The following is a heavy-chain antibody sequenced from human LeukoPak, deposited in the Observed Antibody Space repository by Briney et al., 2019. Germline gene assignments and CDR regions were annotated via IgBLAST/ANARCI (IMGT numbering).Heavy chain of an antibody. D-gene: IGHD3-16*01. J-gene: IGHJ4*02. Sequence: SSGTLSLTCTVSGGSISSYYWSWIRQPPGKGLEWIGYIYYSGSTNYNPSLKSRVTISVDTSKNQFSLKLSSVTAADTAVYYCARSTPVTTFHFDYWGQGTLVTVSS. CDR1: GGSISSYY. CDR2: IYYSGST. CDR3: ARSTPVTTFHFDY. V-gene: IGHV4-59*01.